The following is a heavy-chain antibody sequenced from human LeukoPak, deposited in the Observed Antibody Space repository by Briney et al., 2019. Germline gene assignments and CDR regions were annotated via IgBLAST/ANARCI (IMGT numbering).Heavy chain of an antibody. V-gene: IGHV1-18*04. CDR2: ISAYNGNT. J-gene: IGHJ4*02. CDR1: GYTFTSYG. Sequence: ASVKVSCKASGYTFTSYGISWVRQAPGQGLEWMGWISAYNGNTNYAQKLQGRVTMTTDTSTSTAYMELRSLRSDDTAVYYCARYGGSYYYGSGDTDYFDYWGQGTLVTASS. D-gene: IGHD3-10*01. CDR3: ARYGGSYYYGSGDTDYFDY.